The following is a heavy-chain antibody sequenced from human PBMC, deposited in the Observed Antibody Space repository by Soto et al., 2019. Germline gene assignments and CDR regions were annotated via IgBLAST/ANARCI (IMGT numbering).Heavy chain of an antibody. Sequence: EVQLLESGGGLLQPGGSLRLSCAASGFTFYSYAMSWVRQAPGKGLEWVSAITGSSGSTYYADSVKGRFTISRDNSKNTLYLEINTRRADDTALYYCAKGGGVRCGGDCYLDDWGQGTLVTVSS. CDR3: AKGGGVRCGGDCYLDD. V-gene: IGHV3-23*01. D-gene: IGHD2-21*02. J-gene: IGHJ4*02. CDR1: GFTFYSYA. CDR2: ITGSSGST.